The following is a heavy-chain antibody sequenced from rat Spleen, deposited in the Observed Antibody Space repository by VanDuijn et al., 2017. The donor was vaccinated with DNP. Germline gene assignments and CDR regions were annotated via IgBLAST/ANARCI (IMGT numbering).Heavy chain of an antibody. CDR2: ITNTGDST. V-gene: IGHV5-25*01. Sequence: EVQLVESGGGLVQPGRSLKLSCAASGFTFSNYDMAWVRQAPTKGLEWVASITNTGDSTYYSDSVKGRFSISRDNAKSTLYLQVNSLRSEDTATYYCARHPQWDYFDYWGQGVMVTVSS. J-gene: IGHJ2*01. CDR1: GFTFSNYD. CDR3: ARHPQWDYFDY. D-gene: IGHD1-1*01.